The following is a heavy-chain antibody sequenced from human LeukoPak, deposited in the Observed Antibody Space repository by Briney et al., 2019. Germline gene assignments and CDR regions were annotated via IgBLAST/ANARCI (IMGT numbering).Heavy chain of an antibody. D-gene: IGHD1-1*01. J-gene: IGHJ6*04. CDR3: AKDPRVVWNDDYYYYGMDV. CDR1: GFTFSSYG. V-gene: IGHV3-30*18. CDR2: ISYDGSNK. Sequence: PGGALRLSCAASGFTFSSYGMHWVRQAPAKGLEWVAVISYDGSNKYYADSVKGRFTISRDNSKNTLYLQMNSLRAEDTAGYYCAKDPRVVWNDDYYYYGMDVWAKGPTVTVSS.